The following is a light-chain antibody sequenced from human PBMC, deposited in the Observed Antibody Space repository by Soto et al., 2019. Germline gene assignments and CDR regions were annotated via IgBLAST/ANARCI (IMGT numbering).Light chain of an antibody. CDR2: DNN. CDR3: GTWDSSLSAVV. Sequence: SVLTQPPSVSAAPGQTVTISCSGSSSNIGNNYVSWYQQLPGTAPKLLIYDNNQRPSGIPDRVSGSKSGTSATLGITGLQTGDEADYYCGTWDSSLSAVVFGGGTKVTVL. CDR1: SSNIGNNY. J-gene: IGLJ2*01. V-gene: IGLV1-51*01.